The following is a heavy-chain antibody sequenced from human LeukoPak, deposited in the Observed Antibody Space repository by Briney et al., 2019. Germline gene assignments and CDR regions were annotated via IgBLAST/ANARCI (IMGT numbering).Heavy chain of an antibody. V-gene: IGHV5-51*01. Sequence: GESLKISCKGSGYSFTSYWIGWVRQMPGKGLEWMGIIYPGDSDTRYSPSFQGQVTISADKSISTAYLQWSSLKASDTAMYYCARQVPAAQDAFDIWGQGTMVTVSS. CDR1: GYSFTSYW. CDR2: IYPGDSDT. CDR3: ARQVPAAQDAFDI. D-gene: IGHD2-2*01. J-gene: IGHJ3*02.